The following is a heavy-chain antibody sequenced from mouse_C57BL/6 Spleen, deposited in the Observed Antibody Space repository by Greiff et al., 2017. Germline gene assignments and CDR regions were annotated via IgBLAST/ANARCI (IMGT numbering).Heavy chain of an antibody. D-gene: IGHD4-1*01. Sequence: QVQLQQPGAELVKPGASVKMSCKASGYTFTSYWITWVKQRPGQGLEWIGDIYPPSGRTNYNEKFKSKAILTVDTSSNPAYMQLSSLTSEDSAFFYCARSGPLGRSFDYWGQGTTLTVSS. CDR2: IYPPSGRT. J-gene: IGHJ2*01. CDR3: ARSGPLGRSFDY. CDR1: GYTFTSYW. V-gene: IGHV1-55*01.